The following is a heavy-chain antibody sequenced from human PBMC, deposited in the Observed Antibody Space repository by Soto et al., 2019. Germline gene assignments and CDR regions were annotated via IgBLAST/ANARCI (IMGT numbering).Heavy chain of an antibody. D-gene: IGHD5-18*01. Sequence: EVQLVESGGGLVQPGGSLRLSCAASGFTFSSYWMHWVRQAPGKGLVWVSRINSDGSYTSYADSVKGRFTISRDNARNTLYLQMNSLRAEDTAVYYCARGQLWLDIQHWGQGTLVTVSS. J-gene: IGHJ1*01. CDR3: ARGQLWLDIQH. CDR1: GFTFSSYW. CDR2: INSDGSYT. V-gene: IGHV3-74*01.